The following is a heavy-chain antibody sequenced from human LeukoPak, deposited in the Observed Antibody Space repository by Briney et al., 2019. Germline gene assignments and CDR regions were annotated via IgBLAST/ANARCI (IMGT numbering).Heavy chain of an antibody. CDR1: GGSYSGYY. Sequence: SETLSLTCAVYGGSYSGYYWSWIRQPPGKGLEWIGEINHSGSTNYNPSLKSRVTISVDTSKNQFSLKLSSVTAADTAVYYCARYDYGDYFGYYYYYGMDVWGQGTTVTVSS. J-gene: IGHJ6*02. D-gene: IGHD4-17*01. V-gene: IGHV4-34*01. CDR2: INHSGST. CDR3: ARYDYGDYFGYYYYYGMDV.